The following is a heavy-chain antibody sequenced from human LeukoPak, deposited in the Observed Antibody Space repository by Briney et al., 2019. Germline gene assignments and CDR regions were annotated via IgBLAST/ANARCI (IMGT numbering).Heavy chain of an antibody. Sequence: SETLSLTCTLSGGSISTHYWSWIWQPPGKGLEWIGYIYYSGRTNYNPSLKSRITISVDTSRNQFSLSLSSVTAADTAVYYCARGTVQMGMGERYFDNWGQGTLVTVSP. D-gene: IGHD1-1*01. J-gene: IGHJ4*02. CDR2: IYYSGRT. V-gene: IGHV4-59*11. CDR3: ARGTVQMGMGERYFDN. CDR1: GGSISTHY.